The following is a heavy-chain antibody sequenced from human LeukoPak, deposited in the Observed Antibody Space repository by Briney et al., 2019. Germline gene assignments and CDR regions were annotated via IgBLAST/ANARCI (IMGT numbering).Heavy chain of an antibody. D-gene: IGHD2-15*01. CDR1: GYRFTTYW. J-gene: IGHJ3*02. Sequence: GESLNISCKGSGYRFTTYWIAWVRQMPGKGLEWMGIVYPVDSDTEYSPSFQGQVTISVDESLSTAYLQWSSLEASDTAMYYCARQGLSGGFDIWGQGTKVTVSS. CDR2: VYPVDSDT. CDR3: ARQGLSGGFDI. V-gene: IGHV5-51*01.